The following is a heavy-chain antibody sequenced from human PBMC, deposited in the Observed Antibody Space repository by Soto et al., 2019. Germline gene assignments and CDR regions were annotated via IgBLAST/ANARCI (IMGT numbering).Heavy chain of an antibody. D-gene: IGHD6-13*01. CDR3: AARIAAAGRLLDY. CDR2: ISSSSSYI. CDR1: GFTFSSYS. Sequence: GGSLRLSCAASGFTFSSYSMNWVRQAPGKGLEWVSSISSSSSYIYYADSVKGRFTISRDNAKNSLYLQMNSLRAEDTAVYYCAARIAAAGRLLDYWGQGTLVTAPQ. V-gene: IGHV3-21*01. J-gene: IGHJ4*02.